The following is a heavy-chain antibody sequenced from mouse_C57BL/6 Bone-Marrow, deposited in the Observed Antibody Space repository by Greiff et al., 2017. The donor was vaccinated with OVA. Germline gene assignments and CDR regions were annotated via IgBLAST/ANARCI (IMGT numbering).Heavy chain of an antibody. J-gene: IGHJ4*01. V-gene: IGHV2-5*01. D-gene: IGHD2-3*01. Sequence: VQLVESGPGLVQPSQSLSITCTVSGFSLTSYGVHWVRQSPGKGLEWLGVIWRGGSTDYNAAFMSRLSITKDNSKSQVFFKMNSLQADDTAIYYCAKKGLLLHAMDYWGQGTSVTVSS. CDR2: IWRGGST. CDR1: GFSLTSYG. CDR3: AKKGLLLHAMDY.